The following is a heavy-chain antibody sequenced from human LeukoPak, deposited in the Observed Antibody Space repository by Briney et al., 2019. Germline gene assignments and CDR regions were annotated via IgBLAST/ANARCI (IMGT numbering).Heavy chain of an antibody. V-gene: IGHV3-30*18. Sequence: AGSLRLSCAASGFTFTSYGMGWVRQAPGKGLEWVAVISYDGSNKYYADSVKGRFTISTDNSKNTLYLQMNSLRAEDTAVYYCAKDRDSSGYYLALDYWGQGTLVTVSS. CDR3: AKDRDSSGYYLALDY. CDR1: GFTFTSYG. CDR2: ISYDGSNK. J-gene: IGHJ4*02. D-gene: IGHD3-22*01.